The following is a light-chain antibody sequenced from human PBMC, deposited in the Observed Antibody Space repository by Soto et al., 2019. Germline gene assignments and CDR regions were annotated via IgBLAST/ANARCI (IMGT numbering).Light chain of an antibody. J-gene: IGKJ1*01. Sequence: DIPMTQSPSTLSASVGDRVTITCRASPSISSWFAWYQQKPGKAPKLLIFAVSSLESGPPSFCGSGSATTYSLTTISRQPHDYSASYYHQHYNSHWTFGQGTKLDNK. V-gene: IGKV1-5*01. CDR3: QHYNSHWT. CDR2: AVS. CDR1: PSISSW.